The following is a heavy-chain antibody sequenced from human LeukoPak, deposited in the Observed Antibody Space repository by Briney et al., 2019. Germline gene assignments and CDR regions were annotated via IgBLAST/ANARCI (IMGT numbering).Heavy chain of an antibody. CDR2: IYTSGST. D-gene: IGHD2/OR15-2a*01. J-gene: IGHJ4*02. V-gene: IGHV4-4*07. Sequence: SETLSLTCTVAGGSLSSYYWSWIRQPAGEGLEWIGRIYTSGSTNYNPSLKSRVPMSVDTSKNQFSLKLSSVTAADTAVYDCARDVSHYFDYWGQGTLVTVSS. CDR1: GGSLSSYY. CDR3: ARDVSHYFDY.